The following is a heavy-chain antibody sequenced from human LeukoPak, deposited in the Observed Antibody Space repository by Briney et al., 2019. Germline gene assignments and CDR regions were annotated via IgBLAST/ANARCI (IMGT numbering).Heavy chain of an antibody. D-gene: IGHD4-17*01. J-gene: IGHJ2*01. CDR1: GFTFSSYA. V-gene: IGHV3-23*01. CDR3: AKEGDYGYWYFDL. CDR2: ISGIGGST. Sequence: SGGSLRLSCAASGFTFSSYAMTWVRQPPGKGLEWVSAISGIGGSTYYADSVKGRFTISRDNSKNTLYLQMNSLRAEDTAVYYCAKEGDYGYWYFDLWGRGTLVTASS.